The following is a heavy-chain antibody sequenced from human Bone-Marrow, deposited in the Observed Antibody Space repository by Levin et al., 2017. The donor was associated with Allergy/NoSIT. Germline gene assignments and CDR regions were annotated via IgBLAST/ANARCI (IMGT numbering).Heavy chain of an antibody. Sequence: LSLTCAASGFTFSSYDMHWVRQATGKGLEWVSAIGTAGDTYYPGSVKGRFTISRENAKNSLYLQMNSLRAGDTAVYYCARSGLGSIAFDIWGQGTMVTVSS. V-gene: IGHV3-13*01. CDR2: IGTAGDT. D-gene: IGHD3-16*01. CDR1: GFTFSSYD. J-gene: IGHJ3*02. CDR3: ARSGLGSIAFDI.